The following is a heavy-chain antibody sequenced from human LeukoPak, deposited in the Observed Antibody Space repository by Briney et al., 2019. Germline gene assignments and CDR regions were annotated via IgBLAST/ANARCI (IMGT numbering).Heavy chain of an antibody. CDR1: GYSFTSYW. Sequence: GESLKISCKGSGYSFTSYWSGGVRQMPGKGLGWMGIIYPGDSDTRYRPSFQGQVTISADKSISAAYLQWSSLKASVTAMYYCARLSLGYCSSTSCSRGPALDIWGQGTMVTVSS. D-gene: IGHD2-2*01. V-gene: IGHV5-51*01. CDR3: ARLSLGYCSSTSCSRGPALDI. CDR2: IYPGDSDT. J-gene: IGHJ3*02.